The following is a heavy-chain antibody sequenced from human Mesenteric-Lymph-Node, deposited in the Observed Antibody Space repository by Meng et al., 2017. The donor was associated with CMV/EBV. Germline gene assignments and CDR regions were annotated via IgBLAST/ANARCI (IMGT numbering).Heavy chain of an antibody. Sequence: SETLSLTCTVSGGSISSGGYYWGWIRQPPGKGLEWIGTIYHSGSTYFNPSLKSRVTISVDTSKSQFSLNLSSVTAADTAVYYCARASIFGVVIDYWGHGTLVTVSS. J-gene: IGHJ4*01. CDR1: GGSISSGGYY. D-gene: IGHD3-3*01. CDR3: ARASIFGVVIDY. CDR2: IYHSGST. V-gene: IGHV4-39*07.